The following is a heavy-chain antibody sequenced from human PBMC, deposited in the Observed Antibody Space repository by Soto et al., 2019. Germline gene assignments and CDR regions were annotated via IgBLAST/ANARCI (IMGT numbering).Heavy chain of an antibody. CDR3: ARARYYDIMTGYYTYYGMDA. J-gene: IGHJ6*02. Sequence: SETLSLTCTVSGGSISSGDYYWSWIRQPPGKGLEWIGYIYYSGSTYYNPSLKSRVTISVDTSKNQFSLKLSSVTAADTAVYYCARARYYDIMTGYYTYYGMDAWGQGITVTVS. CDR2: IYYSGST. CDR1: GGSISSGDYY. V-gene: IGHV4-30-4*01. D-gene: IGHD3-9*01.